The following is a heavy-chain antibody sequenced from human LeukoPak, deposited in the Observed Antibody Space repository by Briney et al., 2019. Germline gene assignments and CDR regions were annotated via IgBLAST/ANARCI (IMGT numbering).Heavy chain of an antibody. V-gene: IGHV1-69*04. CDR3: ARGLVDTDFDY. CDR2: ISPILGIA. J-gene: IGHJ4*02. Sequence: SVKVSCKASGGTFSSYAISWVRQAPGQGLEWMGRISPILGIANYAQKFQGRVTITADKSTSTAYMELSSLRSEDTAVYYCARGLVDTDFDYWGQGTLVTVSS. D-gene: IGHD5-18*01. CDR1: GGTFSSYA.